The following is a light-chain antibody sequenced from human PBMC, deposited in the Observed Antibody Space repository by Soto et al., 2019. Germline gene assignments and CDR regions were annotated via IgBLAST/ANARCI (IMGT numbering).Light chain of an antibody. V-gene: IGKV3-15*01. CDR3: QQYHDWPWT. Sequence: EIVMTQSPATLSVSPGERVTLSCRASQSISNNLAWYQQKPGQVPRLLIYGASTRATDIPARFSGSGSETECCLTISGLQSEDFAVYYCQQYHDWPWTFGQGTKVEIK. J-gene: IGKJ1*01. CDR1: QSISNN. CDR2: GAS.